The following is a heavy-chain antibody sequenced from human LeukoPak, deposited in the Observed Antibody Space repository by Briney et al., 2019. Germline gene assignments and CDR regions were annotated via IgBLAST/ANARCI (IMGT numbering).Heavy chain of an antibody. Sequence: ASVKVSCKASGCTFTGYYIHWVRQAPGQGLEWMGWINSNSGGTNYAQKFQGRVTMTRDTSISTAYMELSRLRSDDTAVYYCARESQEGYYYDNSGMDVRGKGTTVTVSS. CDR1: GCTFTGYY. V-gene: IGHV1-2*02. D-gene: IGHD3-22*01. J-gene: IGHJ6*04. CDR2: INSNSGGT. CDR3: ARESQEGYYYDNSGMDV.